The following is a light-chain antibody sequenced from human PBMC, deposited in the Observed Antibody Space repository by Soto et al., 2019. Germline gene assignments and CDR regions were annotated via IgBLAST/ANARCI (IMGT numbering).Light chain of an antibody. CDR2: AAS. V-gene: IGKV1D-12*01. CDR3: QQANSFPFT. CDR1: QGISSW. J-gene: IGKJ4*01. Sequence: DIQMTQSPSSVSASVGDRVTIPRRASQGISSWLGWYQQKPGKAPKLLIYAASSLQSGVPSRFSGSGSGTDFPLTISSLQPEDFATYYCQQANSFPFTFGGGTKVEIK.